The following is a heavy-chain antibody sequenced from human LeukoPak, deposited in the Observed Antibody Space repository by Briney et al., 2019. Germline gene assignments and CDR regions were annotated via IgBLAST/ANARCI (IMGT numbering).Heavy chain of an antibody. Sequence: GGSLRLSCTASGFTFSNAGMNWVRQAPGKGLEWVGRIKSKTDGGTTDYAAPVKGRFTISRDDSKNTLYLQMNSLKTEDTAVYYCTTSGYSYGYVYYYHYYMDVWGKGTTVTVSS. CDR3: TTSGYSYGYVYYYHYYMDV. D-gene: IGHD5-18*01. CDR1: GFTFSNAG. J-gene: IGHJ6*03. V-gene: IGHV3-15*01. CDR2: IKSKTDGGTT.